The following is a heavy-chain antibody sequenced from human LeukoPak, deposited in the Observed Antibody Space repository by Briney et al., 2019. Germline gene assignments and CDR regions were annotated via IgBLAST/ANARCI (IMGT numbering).Heavy chain of an antibody. Sequence: SATLSLTCTVSGRSISSYYGSWIRQPPGKGLEWIGYIYYSGSTNYNPSLKSRVTISVDTSKNQFSLKLSSVTAADTAVYYCAGSWGQLLPFDYWGQGTLVTVSS. CDR2: IYYSGST. CDR3: AGSWGQLLPFDY. CDR1: GRSISSYY. V-gene: IGHV4-59*01. D-gene: IGHD2-2*01. J-gene: IGHJ4*02.